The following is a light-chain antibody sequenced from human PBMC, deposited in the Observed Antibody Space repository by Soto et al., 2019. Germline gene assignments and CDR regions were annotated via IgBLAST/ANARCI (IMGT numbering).Light chain of an antibody. Sequence: DVQMTQSPSSLSASVGDRVTLTCRASQAVGTWVAWYQQKPQRAPKPLMYAASTLESGVPSRFSGSASGTNFTLTISSLQPEDFATYYCQQYHHFPPAFGPGTTVYVK. V-gene: IGKV1D-16*01. CDR1: QAVGTW. CDR3: QQYHHFPPA. CDR2: AAS. J-gene: IGKJ3*01.